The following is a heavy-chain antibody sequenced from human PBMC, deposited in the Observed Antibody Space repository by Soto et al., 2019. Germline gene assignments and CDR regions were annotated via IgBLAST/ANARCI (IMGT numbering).Heavy chain of an antibody. CDR2: IGTAGDT. Sequence: GGSLRLSCAASGFTFSSYDMHWVRQATGKGLEWVSAIGTAGDTYYPGSVKGRFTISRENAKNSLYLQMNSLRAGDTAVYYCARGGFPETTRNWYFDLWGRGTLVTVSS. J-gene: IGHJ2*01. CDR3: ARGGFPETTRNWYFDL. CDR1: GFTFSSYD. V-gene: IGHV3-13*01.